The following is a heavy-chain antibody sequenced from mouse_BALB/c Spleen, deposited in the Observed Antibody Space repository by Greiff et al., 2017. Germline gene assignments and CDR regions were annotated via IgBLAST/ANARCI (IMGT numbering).Heavy chain of an antibody. D-gene: IGHD1-1*02. V-gene: IGHV5-9-4*01. CDR2: ISSGGSYT. J-gene: IGHJ3*01. CDR3: ARQGVYGPFAY. CDR1: GFTFSSYA. Sequence: EVKVVESGGGLVKPGGSLKLSCAASGFTFSSYAMSWVRQSPEKRLEWVAEISSGGSYTYYPDTVTGRFTISRDNAKNTLYLEMSSLKSEDTAMYYCARQGVYGPFAYWGQGTLVTVSA.